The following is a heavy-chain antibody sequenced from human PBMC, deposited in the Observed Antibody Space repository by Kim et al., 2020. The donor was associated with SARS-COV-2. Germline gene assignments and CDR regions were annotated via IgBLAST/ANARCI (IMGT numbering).Heavy chain of an antibody. V-gene: IGHV3-48*02. CDR1: GFTFDTYV. CDR2: ITNSGSAT. Sequence: GGSLRLSCAASGFTFDTYVMNWFRQAPGKGLEWLSYITNSGSATFYADSVKGRFTISRDNAKNSLYLEMSSLRDEDTAVYYCARGLAYWGRGTRVTVSS. J-gene: IGHJ4*02. CDR3: ARGLAY.